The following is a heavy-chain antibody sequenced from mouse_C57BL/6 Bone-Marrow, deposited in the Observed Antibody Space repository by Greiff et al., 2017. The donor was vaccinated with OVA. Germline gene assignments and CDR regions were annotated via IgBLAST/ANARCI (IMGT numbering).Heavy chain of an antibody. CDR1: GFTFSSYA. Sequence: EVQVVESGGGLVKPGGSLKLPCAASGFTFSSYAMSWVRQTPEKRLEWVATISDGGSYTYYPDNVKGRFTISRDNAKNNLYLQMSHLKSEDTAMYYCARDAPYYYGFDYWGQGTTLTVSS. V-gene: IGHV5-4*01. CDR2: ISDGGSYT. J-gene: IGHJ2*01. D-gene: IGHD1-1*01. CDR3: ARDAPYYYGFDY.